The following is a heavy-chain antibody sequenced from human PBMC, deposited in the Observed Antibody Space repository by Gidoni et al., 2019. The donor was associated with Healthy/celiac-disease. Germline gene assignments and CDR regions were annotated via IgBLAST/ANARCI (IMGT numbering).Heavy chain of an antibody. Sequence: QVQLQVSGPGLVKPSETLSLTCTVSGYHISSGHYWGLIRQPPGKGLEWIGSIYHSGSTYYNPSLKSRVTISVDTSKNQFSLKLSSVTAADTAVYYCARSSAAMKGYYYYGMDVWGQGTTVTVSS. V-gene: IGHV4-38-2*02. CDR1: GYHISSGHY. CDR2: IYHSGST. CDR3: ARSSAAMKGYYYYGMDV. D-gene: IGHD2-2*01. J-gene: IGHJ6*02.